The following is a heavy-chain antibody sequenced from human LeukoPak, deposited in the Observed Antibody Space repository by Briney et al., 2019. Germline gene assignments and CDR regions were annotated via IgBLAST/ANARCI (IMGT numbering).Heavy chain of an antibody. D-gene: IGHD3/OR15-3a*01. V-gene: IGHV1-69*13. CDR1: GGTFSSYA. Sequence: SVKVSCKASGGTFSSYAISWVRQAPGQGLEWMGGIIPIFGTANYAQKFQGRVTITADESTSTAHMELSSLRSEDTAVYYCAKNHGLGGWLLYHFDYWGQGTLVTVSS. CDR2: IIPIFGTA. J-gene: IGHJ4*02. CDR3: AKNHGLGGWLLYHFDY.